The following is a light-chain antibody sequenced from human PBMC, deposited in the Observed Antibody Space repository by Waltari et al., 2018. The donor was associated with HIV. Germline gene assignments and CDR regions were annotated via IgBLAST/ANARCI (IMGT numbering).Light chain of an antibody. CDR3: ASYTANHTVM. V-gene: IGLV2-14*01. CDR2: EVD. Sequence: SALTQPASVSGFPGQSIPLSCPGSDSDFGFYNFHPWYQQHPGKVPKFILYEVDSRASGVSDRFSGSKSGNTASLTISGLQTEDEADYYCASYTANHTVMFGGGTKVTVL. CDR1: DSDFGFYNF. J-gene: IGLJ3*02.